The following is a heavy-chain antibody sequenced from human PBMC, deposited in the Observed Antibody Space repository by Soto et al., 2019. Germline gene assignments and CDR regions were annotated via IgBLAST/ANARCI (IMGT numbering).Heavy chain of an antibody. CDR2: INHSGST. CDR1: GGSFSGYY. J-gene: IGHJ6*02. Sequence: PSETLSLTCAVYGGSFSGYYWSWIRQPPGKGLEWIGEINHSGSTNYNPSLKSRVTISVDTSKNQFSLKLSSVTAAENAVYCCARGRGYGIEVWGQGTTVTVSS. CDR3: ARGRGYGIEV. V-gene: IGHV4-34*01.